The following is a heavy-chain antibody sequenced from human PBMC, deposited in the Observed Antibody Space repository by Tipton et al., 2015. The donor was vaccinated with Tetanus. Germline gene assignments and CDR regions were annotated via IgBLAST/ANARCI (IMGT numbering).Heavy chain of an antibody. CDR2: IYYSGST. J-gene: IGHJ6*02. CDR1: GGSVSSGSYY. Sequence: TLSLTCTVSGGSVSSGSYYWSWIRQPPGKGLEWIGYIYYSGSTNYNPSLKSRVTISVDTSKNQFSLKLSFVTAADTAVYYCASTVGHSGGYYYYYGMDVWGQGTTVTVSS. CDR3: ASTVGHSGGYYYYYGMDV. V-gene: IGHV4-61*01. D-gene: IGHD3-16*01.